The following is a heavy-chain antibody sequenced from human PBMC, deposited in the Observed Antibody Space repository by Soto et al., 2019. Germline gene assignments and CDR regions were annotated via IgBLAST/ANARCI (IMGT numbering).Heavy chain of an antibody. V-gene: IGHV4-34*01. Sequence: QVQLQQWGAGLLKPSETLSLTCAVYGGSFSGYYWSWIRQPPGKGLEWIGEINHSGSTNYNPSLKSRVTISVDTSKNQFSLKLSSVTAADTAVYYCARGPFVVLPGSGIAAASYYYMDVWGKGTTVTVSS. J-gene: IGHJ6*03. CDR2: INHSGST. D-gene: IGHD6-13*01. CDR1: GGSFSGYY. CDR3: ARGPFVVLPGSGIAAASYYYMDV.